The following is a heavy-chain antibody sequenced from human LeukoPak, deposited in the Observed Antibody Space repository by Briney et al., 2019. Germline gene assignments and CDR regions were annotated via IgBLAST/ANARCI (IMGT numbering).Heavy chain of an antibody. V-gene: IGHV3-53*01. D-gene: IGHD3-22*01. CDR2: IYSGGST. CDR1: GFTVSSNY. Sequence: QTGGSLRLSCAASGFTVSSNYMSWVRQAPGKGLEWVSVIYSGGSTYYADSVKGRFTISRDNSKNTLYLQMNSLRAEDTAVYYCARVLHNRNYDGSTYYGYWGQGTLVTVSS. CDR3: ARVLHNRNYDGSTYYGY. J-gene: IGHJ4*02.